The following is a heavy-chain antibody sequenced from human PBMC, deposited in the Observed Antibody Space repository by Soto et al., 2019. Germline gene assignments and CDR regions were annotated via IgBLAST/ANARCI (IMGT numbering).Heavy chain of an antibody. V-gene: IGHV4-34*01. J-gene: IGHJ4*02. CDR3: ARVGTAAGFYVDY. D-gene: IGHD6-13*01. CDR1: GGSFSGYY. CDR2: INHSGST. Sequence: QVQLQQWGAGLLKPSETLSLTCAVYGGSFSGYYWSWIRQPPGKGLEWIGEINHSGSTNYNPSLKSRVTRSVDTSKNQFSLKLSSVTAADTAVYYCARVGTAAGFYVDYWGQGTLVTVSS.